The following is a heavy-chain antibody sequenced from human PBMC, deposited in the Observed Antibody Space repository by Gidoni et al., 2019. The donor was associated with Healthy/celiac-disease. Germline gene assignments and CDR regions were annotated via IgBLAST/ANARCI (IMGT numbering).Heavy chain of an antibody. CDR2: IDPSDSYT. V-gene: IGHV5-10-1*01. CDR3: ARVDSSGYSNDY. J-gene: IGHJ4*02. Sequence: LEWMGMIDPSDSYTNYSPSFQGHVTISADKSISTAYLQWSSLKASDTAMYYCARVDSSGYSNDYWGQGTLVTVSS. D-gene: IGHD3-22*01.